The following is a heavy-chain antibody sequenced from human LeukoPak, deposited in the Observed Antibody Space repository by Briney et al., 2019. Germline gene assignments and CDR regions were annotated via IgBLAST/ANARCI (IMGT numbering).Heavy chain of an antibody. CDR2: ISSSSSYI. J-gene: IGHJ3*02. CDR3: ASFLDSSGYLGAFDI. Sequence: GGSLRLSCAASGFTFSSYSMNWVRQAPGKGLEWVSSISSSSSYIYYADSVKGRFTISRDNAKNSLYLQMNSLRAEDTAVYYCASFLDSSGYLGAFDIWGQGTMVTVSS. V-gene: IGHV3-21*01. CDR1: GFTFSSYS. D-gene: IGHD3-22*01.